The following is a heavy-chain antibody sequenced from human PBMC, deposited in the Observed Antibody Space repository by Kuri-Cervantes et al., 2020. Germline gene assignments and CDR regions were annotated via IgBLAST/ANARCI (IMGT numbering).Heavy chain of an antibody. D-gene: IGHD2-15*01. V-gene: IGHV1-18*04. J-gene: IGHJ3*02. CDR2: ISAYNGNT. CDR3: ARNHGVVVTFTPHDAFDI. Sequence: ASVKVSCKASGYTFTGYYMHWVRQAPGQRLEWMGWISAYNGNTDYAQKFQGRVTVTTDTSTSTVYMELRSLRSDDTAVYYCARNHGVVVTFTPHDAFDIWGQGTMVTVSS. CDR1: GYTFTGYY.